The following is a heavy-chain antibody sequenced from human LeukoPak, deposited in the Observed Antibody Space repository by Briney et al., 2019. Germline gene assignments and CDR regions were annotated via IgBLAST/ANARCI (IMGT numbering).Heavy chain of an antibody. J-gene: IGHJ4*02. CDR3: ARRRGLYCSSTSCYIDY. V-gene: IGHV1-18*01. CDR1: GYTFTSYG. Sequence: ASVKVSCKASGYTFTSYGISWVRQAPGQGLEWMGWITSYNGNTNYAQKLQGRVTMTTDTSTSIAYMELRSLRSDDTAVYYCARRRGLYCSSTSCYIDYWGQGTLVTVSS. D-gene: IGHD2-2*02. CDR2: ITSYNGNT.